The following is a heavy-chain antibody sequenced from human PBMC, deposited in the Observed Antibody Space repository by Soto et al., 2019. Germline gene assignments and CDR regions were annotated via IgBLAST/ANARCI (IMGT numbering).Heavy chain of an antibody. J-gene: IGHJ5*02. Sequence: GGSLRLSCSASGFTFSSYAMHWVRQAPGKGLEYVSAISSNGGSTYYADSVKGRFTISRDNSKNTLYLQMGSLRTEDTAVYYCARDGGCRDGYTVGCNWFDPWGQGTLVTVSS. D-gene: IGHD5-12*01. V-gene: IGHV3-64D*06. CDR2: ISSNGGST. CDR1: GFTFSSYA. CDR3: ARDGGCRDGYTVGCNWFDP.